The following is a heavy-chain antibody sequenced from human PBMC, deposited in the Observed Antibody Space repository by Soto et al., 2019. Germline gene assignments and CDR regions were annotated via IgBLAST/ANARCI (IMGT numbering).Heavy chain of an antibody. J-gene: IGHJ5*02. V-gene: IGHV3-21*01. CDR3: ARVFSSPLYNWFDP. Sequence: GGSLRLSCAASGFTFSSYSMNWVRQAPGKGLEWVSSISSSSSYIYYADSVKGQFTISRDNAKNSLYLQMNSLRAEDTAVYYCARVFSSPLYNWFDPWGQGTLVNVSS. D-gene: IGHD6-13*01. CDR1: GFTFSSYS. CDR2: ISSSSSYI.